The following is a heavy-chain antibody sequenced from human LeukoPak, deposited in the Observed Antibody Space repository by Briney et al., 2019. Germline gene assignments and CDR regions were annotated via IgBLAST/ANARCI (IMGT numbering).Heavy chain of an antibody. V-gene: IGHV4-39*01. D-gene: IGHD2-2*01. CDR1: GGSISSSSYY. CDR2: IYYSGST. J-gene: IGHJ4*02. Sequence: PSETLSLTCTVSGGSISSSSYYWGWIRQPPGKGLERIGSIYYSGSTYYNPSLKSRVTISVDTSKNQFSLKLSSVTAADTAVYYCARGYCSSTSCYFGYWGQGTLVTVSS. CDR3: ARGYCSSTSCYFGY.